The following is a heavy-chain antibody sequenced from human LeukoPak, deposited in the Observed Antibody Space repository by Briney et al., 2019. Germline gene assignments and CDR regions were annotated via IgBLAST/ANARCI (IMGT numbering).Heavy chain of an antibody. CDR1: GGSISSSSYY. J-gene: IGHJ4*02. CDR2: IYYSGST. V-gene: IGHV4-39*07. Sequence: PSETLSLTCTVSGGSISSSSYYWGWIRQPPGKGLEWIGSIYYSGSTYYNPSLKSRVTISVDTSKNQFSLKLSSVTAADTAVYYCARNPDPFYYDSSGYYWGAFDYWGQGILVTVSS. CDR3: ARNPDPFYYDSSGYYWGAFDY. D-gene: IGHD3-22*01.